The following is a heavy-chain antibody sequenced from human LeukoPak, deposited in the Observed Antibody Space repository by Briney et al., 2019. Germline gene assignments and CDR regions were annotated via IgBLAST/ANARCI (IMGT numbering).Heavy chain of an antibody. CDR2: ISSSSSYI. CDR1: GFTFSSYE. Sequence: GGSLRLSCAASGFTFSSYEMNWVRQAPGKGLEWVSYISSSSSYIYYADSVKGRFTISRDNAKNSLYLQMNSLRAEDTAVYYCARDLQLVQDYWGQGTLVTVSS. CDR3: ARDLQLVQDY. J-gene: IGHJ4*02. V-gene: IGHV3-21*05. D-gene: IGHD6-13*01.